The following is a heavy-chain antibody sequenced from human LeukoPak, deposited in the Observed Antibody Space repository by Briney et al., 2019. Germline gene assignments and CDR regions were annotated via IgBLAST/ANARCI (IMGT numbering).Heavy chain of an antibody. CDR1: GGSISSGSYY. V-gene: IGHV4-61*02. J-gene: IGHJ4*02. CDR2: IYTSGST. D-gene: IGHD5-18*01. Sequence: PSQTLSLTCTGSGGSISSGSYYWSWIRQPAGKGLEWIGRIYTSGSTNYNPSLKSRVTISVDTSKNQFSLKLSSVTAADTAVYYCAGSGYSYGSYFDYWGQGTLVTVSS. CDR3: AGSGYSYGSYFDY.